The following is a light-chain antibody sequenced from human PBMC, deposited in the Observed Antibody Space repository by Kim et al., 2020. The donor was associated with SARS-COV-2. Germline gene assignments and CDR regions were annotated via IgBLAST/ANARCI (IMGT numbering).Light chain of an antibody. CDR1: QSVSSSY. CDR3: LQYGNSPWT. V-gene: IGKV3-20*01. Sequence: TVLTQSPGTLSLSPGERATLSCRASQSVSSSYLAWYQQKPGQAPRLLIHGASTRATGIPDRFSRSGSGTDFSLTISRLEPEDFAVYCCLQYGNSPWTFGQGTKVDIK. J-gene: IGKJ1*01. CDR2: GAS.